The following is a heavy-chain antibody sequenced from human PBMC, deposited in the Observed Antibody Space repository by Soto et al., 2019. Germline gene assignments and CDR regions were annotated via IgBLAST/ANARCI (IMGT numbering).Heavy chain of an antibody. J-gene: IGHJ4*02. CDR2: ISSSSSYI. CDR3: ARDAAYCSGGSCYGGYYFDY. CDR1: GFTFSSYS. D-gene: IGHD2-15*01. Sequence: EVQLVESGGGLVEPGWSLRLSCAASGFTFSSYSMNWVRQAPGKVLEWVSSISSSSSYIYYADSVKGRFTISRDNAKNSLYLQMNSLRAEDTAVYYCARDAAYCSGGSCYGGYYFDYWGQGTLVTVSS. V-gene: IGHV3-21*01.